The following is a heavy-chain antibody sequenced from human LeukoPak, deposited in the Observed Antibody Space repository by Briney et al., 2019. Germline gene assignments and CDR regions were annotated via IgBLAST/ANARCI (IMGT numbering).Heavy chain of an antibody. J-gene: IGHJ4*02. V-gene: IGHV3-23*01. Sequence: GGSLRLSCAASGFTFSSYAMSWVRQAPGKGLEWVSVVSESGDITHYAESVRGRFTISRDNSKNTLYLEMNRLRSDDTAIYYCAKDIAQGYTFGTIEEDYWGQGTLVTVAS. CDR2: VSESGDIT. CDR1: GFTFSSYA. CDR3: AKDIAQGYTFGTIEEDY. D-gene: IGHD5-12*01.